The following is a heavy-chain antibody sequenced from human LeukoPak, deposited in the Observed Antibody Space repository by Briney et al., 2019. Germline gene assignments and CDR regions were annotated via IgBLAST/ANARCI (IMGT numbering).Heavy chain of an antibody. V-gene: IGHV4-61*02. J-gene: IGHJ5*02. Sequence: SETLSLTCTVSNGSISRPSSYWSWIRQPAGKGPEWIGRIFTSGNTNYNPSLKSRVTISVDTSKNQFSLRLTSVTAADTAVYYCARSLPGDLRGWLDPWGQGTLVTVSS. CDR1: NGSISRPSSY. CDR2: IFTSGNT. CDR3: ARSLPGDLRGWLDP.